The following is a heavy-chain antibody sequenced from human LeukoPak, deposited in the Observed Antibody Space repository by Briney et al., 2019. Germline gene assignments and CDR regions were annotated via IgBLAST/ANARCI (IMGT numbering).Heavy chain of an antibody. Sequence: KFGESLKISCKGSGYSFTSYWIGWVRQMPGKGLEWMGIIYPGDSDTRYSPSFQGQVTISADKSISTAYLQWSSLKASDTAMYYCARQAHCGGDCPSMDVWGKGTTVTVSS. CDR2: IYPGDSDT. CDR1: GYSFTSYW. V-gene: IGHV5-51*01. CDR3: ARQAHCGGDCPSMDV. J-gene: IGHJ6*03. D-gene: IGHD2-21*01.